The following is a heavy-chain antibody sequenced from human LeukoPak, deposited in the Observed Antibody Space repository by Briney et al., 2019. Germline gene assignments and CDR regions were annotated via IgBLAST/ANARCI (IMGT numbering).Heavy chain of an antibody. CDR2: ISPTSGGT. D-gene: IGHD3-10*01. CDR3: AREAYASGSFRTDYYMDV. V-gene: IGHV1-2*02. CDR1: GGTFSSYA. J-gene: IGHJ6*03. Sequence: ASVKVSCKASGGTFSSYAVSWVRLTPGQGLEWMGWISPTSGGTNYAQKFQGRVTMTRDTSISTAYMELRRLRSDDTAVYYCAREAYASGSFRTDYYMDVWGKGTTVTISS.